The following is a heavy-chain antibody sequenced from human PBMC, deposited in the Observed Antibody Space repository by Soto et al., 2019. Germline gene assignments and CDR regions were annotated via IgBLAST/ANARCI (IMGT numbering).Heavy chain of an antibody. J-gene: IGHJ4*01. CDR2: ISSDGSDK. CDR3: AKGGMSAHQFLDH. V-gene: IGHV3-30*18. D-gene: IGHD6-13*01. Sequence: QVQLVESGGGVVQPGRSLRLSCAASGFTFSNYGMHWVRQAPGKGLEWVTNISSDGSDKYYADSVKGRFTISRDNSKNTLDLQMNGLRAEDMAVYYCAKGGMSAHQFLDHWGHGTLVTVSS. CDR1: GFTFSNYG.